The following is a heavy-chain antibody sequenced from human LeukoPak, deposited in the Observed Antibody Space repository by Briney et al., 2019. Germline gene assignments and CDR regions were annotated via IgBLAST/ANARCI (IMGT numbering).Heavy chain of an antibody. CDR3: ARVEREPTWTIDY. Sequence: PGGSLRLSCAASGFTFSSYSMNWVRQAPGKGLGWVSSISSSSSYIYYADSVKGRFTISRDNAKNSLYLQMNSLRAEDTAVYYCARVEREPTWTIDYWGQGTLVTVSS. CDR1: GFTFSSYS. CDR2: ISSSSSYI. J-gene: IGHJ4*02. V-gene: IGHV3-21*01. D-gene: IGHD1-26*01.